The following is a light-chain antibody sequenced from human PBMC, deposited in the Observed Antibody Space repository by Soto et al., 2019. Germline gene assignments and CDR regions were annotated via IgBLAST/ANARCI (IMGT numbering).Light chain of an antibody. CDR1: NSNVGSNF. CDR3: STWDDKLSTWL. J-gene: IGLJ3*02. CDR2: RDN. Sequence: QSVLTQPPSASGTPGQRVTISCSGGNSNVGSNFVNWYQQLPGMAPKLLVYRDNQRPSGVPDRFSASKSGSSASLAISGLQSEVEADYHCSTWDDKLSTWLFGGGTQLTVL. V-gene: IGLV1-44*01.